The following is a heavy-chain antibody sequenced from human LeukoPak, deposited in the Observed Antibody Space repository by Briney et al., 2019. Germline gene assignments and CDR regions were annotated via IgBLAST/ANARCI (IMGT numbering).Heavy chain of an antibody. CDR2: IRQDAGAV. Sequence: PGGSLRLSCAPSVFTFSNYYMSWVRQALGEGVEWVANIRQDAGAVFQVDYLTGRFTVSRDNTKNSLYLKMSSLRVEDTAVYYCARWIHDSAAWRLDYWGRGALVTVSS. CDR1: VFTFSNYY. D-gene: IGHD3-22*01. J-gene: IGHJ4*02. CDR3: ARWIHDSAAWRLDY. V-gene: IGHV3-7*04.